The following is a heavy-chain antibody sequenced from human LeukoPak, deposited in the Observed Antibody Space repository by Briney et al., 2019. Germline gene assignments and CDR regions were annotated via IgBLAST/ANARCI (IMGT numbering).Heavy chain of an antibody. CDR2: IIPIFGTA. J-gene: IGHJ6*02. D-gene: IGHD6-13*01. V-gene: IGHV1-69*13. Sequence: SVKVSCTASGGTFSSYAISWVRQAPGQGLEWMGGIIPIFGTANYAQKFQGRVTITADESTSTAYMELSSLRSEDTAVYYCASPAAGLYSTYYYYGMDVWGQGTTVTVSS. CDR1: GGTFSSYA. CDR3: ASPAAGLYSTYYYYGMDV.